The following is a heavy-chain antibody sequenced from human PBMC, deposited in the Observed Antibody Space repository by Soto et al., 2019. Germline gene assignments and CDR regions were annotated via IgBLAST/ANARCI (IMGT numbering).Heavy chain of an antibody. Sequence: SETLSLTCAVSGGSISSSNWWSWVRQPPGKGLEWIGEIYHSGSTNYNPSLKSRVTISVDKSKNQFSLKLSSVTAADTAVYYCARDRFLPNCSSTSCSGWFDPWGQGTLVTVSS. CDR3: ARDRFLPNCSSTSCSGWFDP. J-gene: IGHJ5*02. V-gene: IGHV4-4*02. D-gene: IGHD2-2*01. CDR1: GGSISSSNW. CDR2: IYHSGST.